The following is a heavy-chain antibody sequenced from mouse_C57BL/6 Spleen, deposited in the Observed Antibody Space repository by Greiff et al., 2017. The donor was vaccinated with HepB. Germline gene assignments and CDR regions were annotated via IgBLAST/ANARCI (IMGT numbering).Heavy chain of an antibody. CDR2: IRNKANGYTT. D-gene: IGHD1-1*01. V-gene: IGHV7-3*01. Sequence: EVQLMESGGGLVQPGGSLSLSCAASGFTFTDDYMSWVRQPPGKALEWLGLIRNKANGYTTEYSAYVKGRFTISRDNSQSSLYLQMNALRAEDSATYYCARVYYCGSNAMDYWGQGTSVTVSS. CDR3: ARVYYCGSNAMDY. CDR1: GFTFTDDY. J-gene: IGHJ4*01.